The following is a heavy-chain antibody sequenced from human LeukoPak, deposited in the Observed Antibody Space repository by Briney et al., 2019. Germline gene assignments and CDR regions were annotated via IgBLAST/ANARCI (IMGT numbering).Heavy chain of an antibody. CDR3: AKSRIVGAAPFDY. CDR2: ISSGGGST. D-gene: IGHD1-26*01. V-gene: IGHV3-23*01. J-gene: IGHJ4*02. Sequence: GGSLRLSCAASGFTFSSYAMSWVRQAPGKGLEWVSAISSGGGSTFYADSVKGRFTISRDNSKNTLYLQMNSLRAEDTAVYYCAKSRIVGAAPFDYWGQGTLVTVSS. CDR1: GFTFSSYA.